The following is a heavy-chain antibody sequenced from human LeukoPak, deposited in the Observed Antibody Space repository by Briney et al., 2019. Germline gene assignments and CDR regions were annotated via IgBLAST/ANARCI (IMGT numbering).Heavy chain of an antibody. V-gene: IGHV1-24*01. CDR3: ATDSYGSGRRYYYYYGMDV. CDR1: VYTLTELS. J-gene: IGHJ6*02. Sequence: ASVNVSCKFSVYTLTELSMHWVRQAPGKGLEWMGGFDPEDGETIYAQKFQGRVTMTEDTSTDTAYMELSSLRSEDTAVYYCATDSYGSGRRYYYYYGMDVWGQGTTVTVSS. D-gene: IGHD3-10*01. CDR2: FDPEDGET.